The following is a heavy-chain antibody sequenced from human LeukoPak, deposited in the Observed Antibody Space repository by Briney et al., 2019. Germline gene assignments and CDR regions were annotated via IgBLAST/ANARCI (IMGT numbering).Heavy chain of an antibody. D-gene: IGHD3-22*01. V-gene: IGHV3-30*02. J-gene: IGHJ4*02. CDR3: ANYYDSSGSPFDY. CDR2: IRYDGNNK. Sequence: GGSLRLSCAASGFTFSTYGMHWVRQAPGKGLEWVSFIRYDGNNKYYGDSVKGRFTISRDNSKNTLYLQMNSLRAEDTAVYYCANYYDSSGSPFDYWGQGTLVTVSS. CDR1: GFTFSTYG.